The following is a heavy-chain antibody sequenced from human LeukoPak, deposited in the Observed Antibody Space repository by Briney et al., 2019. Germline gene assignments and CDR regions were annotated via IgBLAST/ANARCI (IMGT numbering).Heavy chain of an antibody. CDR3: ARDRPPQLVRPFDY. V-gene: IGHV1-2*07. Sequence: ASVKVSCKASGYTFIAYHLHWVRQAPGQGLEWMGWINPNSGGTNYAHKFQGRVTMTRDTSISTAYMELSRLRSDDTAVYYCARDRPPQLVRPFDYWGQGTLVTVSS. J-gene: IGHJ4*02. CDR2: INPNSGGT. D-gene: IGHD6-13*01. CDR1: GYTFIAYH.